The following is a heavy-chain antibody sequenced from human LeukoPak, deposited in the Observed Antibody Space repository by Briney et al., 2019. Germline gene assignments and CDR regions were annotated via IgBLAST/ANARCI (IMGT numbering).Heavy chain of an antibody. D-gene: IGHD1-26*01. CDR1: GGTFSSYA. Sequence: SVKVSCKASGGTFSSYAISWVRQAPGQGLEWMGGIIPIFGTANYAQKFQGRVTITADESTSTAYMELSSLRSEDTAVYYCAREGASGSYFDYWGQGTLVTVSS. J-gene: IGHJ4*02. CDR3: AREGASGSYFDY. V-gene: IGHV1-69*13. CDR2: IIPIFGTA.